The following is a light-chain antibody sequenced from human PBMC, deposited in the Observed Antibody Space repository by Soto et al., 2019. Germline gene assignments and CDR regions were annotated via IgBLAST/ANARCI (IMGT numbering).Light chain of an antibody. CDR1: QSVSSY. J-gene: IGKJ5*01. CDR2: DAS. Sequence: EIVLTQSPATLSSFPGERATLSCRASQSVSSYLAWYQQKPGQAPRLLIYDASNRATGIPARFSGSGSGTDFTLTISSLEPEDFAVYYCQQRSNWPLTFGQGTRLEIK. CDR3: QQRSNWPLT. V-gene: IGKV3-11*01.